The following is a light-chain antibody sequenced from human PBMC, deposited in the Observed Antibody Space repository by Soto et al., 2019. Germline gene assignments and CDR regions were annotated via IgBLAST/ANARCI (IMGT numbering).Light chain of an antibody. CDR3: QQYGTSPRI. V-gene: IGKV3-20*01. CDR1: KSVSSSY. J-gene: IGKJ2*01. CDR2: GAS. Sequence: EIVLTQSPGTLSLSPGERATLSCRASKSVSSSYLAWYQQRPGQAPRLLIYGASSRATGIPDRFSGSGSGKDFTLTISRLEPEDFAVYFCQQYGTSPRIFGQGTKLEIK.